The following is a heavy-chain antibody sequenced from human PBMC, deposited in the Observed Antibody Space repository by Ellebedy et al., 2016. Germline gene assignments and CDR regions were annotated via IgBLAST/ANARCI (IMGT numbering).Heavy chain of an antibody. CDR1: GGTFSSYA. V-gene: IGHV1-69*04. CDR3: AGVTYSAYDNFDY. CDR2: IIPILGIA. J-gene: IGHJ4*02. D-gene: IGHD5-12*01. Sequence: SVKVSCXASGGTFSSYAISWVRQAPGQGLEWMGRIIPILGIANYAQKSQGRVTITADKSTSTAYMELSSLRSEDTAVYYCAGVTYSAYDNFDYWGQGTLVTVSS.